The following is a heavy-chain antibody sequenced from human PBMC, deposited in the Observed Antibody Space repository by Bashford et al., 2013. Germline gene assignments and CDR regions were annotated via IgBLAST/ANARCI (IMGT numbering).Heavy chain of an antibody. CDR3: ARAHRDY. J-gene: IGHJ4*02. CDR2: ISWNSDSM. V-gene: IGHV3-9*01. CDR1: GFTFDESA. Sequence: SLRLSCAASGFTFDESAMHWVRQAPGKGLEWVSGISWNSDSMGYADSVKGRFTISRDNAKNTLYLQMNSLRAEDTAVYFCARAHRDYWGQGTLVTVSS.